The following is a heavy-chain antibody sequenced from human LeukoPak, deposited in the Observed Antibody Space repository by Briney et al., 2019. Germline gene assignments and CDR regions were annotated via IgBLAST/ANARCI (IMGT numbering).Heavy chain of an antibody. V-gene: IGHV1-8*01. D-gene: IGHD4-17*01. CDR1: GYTFTSYD. Sequence: GASVKVSCKASGYTFTSYDVHWVRQATGQGLGWMGWLNPNSGNTGYSQKFQGRVTMTRNTSITTAYMELSSLRSEDTAVYYCTSYRLVGDNGDATHYWGQGTLVTVSS. CDR2: LNPNSGNT. CDR3: TSYRLVGDNGDATHY. J-gene: IGHJ4*02.